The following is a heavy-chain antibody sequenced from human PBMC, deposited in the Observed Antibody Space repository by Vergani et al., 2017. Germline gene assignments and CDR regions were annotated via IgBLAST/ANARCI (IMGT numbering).Heavy chain of an antibody. V-gene: IGHV4-39*07. CDR1: GGSISSSSYY. CDR2: TYYSGST. J-gene: IGHJ4*02. CDR3: ARDSGPDSSSACVDY. D-gene: IGHD6-6*01. Sequence: QLQLQESGPGLVKPSETLSLTCTVSGGSISSSSYYWGWIRQPPGKGLEWIGSTYYSGSTYYNPSLKSRVTISVDTSKNQSSLKLSSVTAADTAVYYCARDSGPDSSSACVDYWGQGTLVTVSS.